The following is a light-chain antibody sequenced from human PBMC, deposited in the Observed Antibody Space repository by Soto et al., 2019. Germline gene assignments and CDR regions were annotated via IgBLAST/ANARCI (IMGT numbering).Light chain of an antibody. CDR3: SSYAGRNNVV. Sequence: QSVLTQPPSASGSPGQSVTVSCTGTSSDVGGYNYVSWYQQHPGKAPKLMIYEVSERPSGVPDRFSGSKSGNTASLTVSGLQAEDEADYYCSSYAGRNNVVFGGGTKLTVL. CDR2: EVS. J-gene: IGLJ2*01. V-gene: IGLV2-8*01. CDR1: SSDVGGYNY.